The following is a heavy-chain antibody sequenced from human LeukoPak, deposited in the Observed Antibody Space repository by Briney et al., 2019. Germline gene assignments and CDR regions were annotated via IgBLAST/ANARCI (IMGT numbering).Heavy chain of an antibody. Sequence: GGSLRLSCAASGFTFSGAAIHWVRQASGKGLEWVGHIRSKANSYATTYAASVKGRFTISRDDSKNTAYLQMTSLKTEDTAVYYCIHYGSGNYSTDYWGQGILVTVSS. CDR1: GFTFSGAA. CDR3: IHYGSGNYSTDY. J-gene: IGHJ4*02. V-gene: IGHV3-73*01. D-gene: IGHD3-10*01. CDR2: IRSKANSYAT.